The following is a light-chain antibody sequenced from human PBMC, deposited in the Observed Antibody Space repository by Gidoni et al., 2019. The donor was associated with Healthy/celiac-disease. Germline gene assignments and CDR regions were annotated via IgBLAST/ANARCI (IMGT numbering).Light chain of an antibody. Sequence: DIQMTRSPSSLSASVGDRVTITCRASQSISSYLNWYQQKPGKAPKLLIYAASSLQSGVPSRFSGSGSGTDFTLTISSLQPEDFATYYCQQSYSTRPFTFGPGTKVDIK. CDR3: QQSYSTRPFT. CDR1: QSISSY. J-gene: IGKJ3*01. CDR2: AAS. V-gene: IGKV1-39*01.